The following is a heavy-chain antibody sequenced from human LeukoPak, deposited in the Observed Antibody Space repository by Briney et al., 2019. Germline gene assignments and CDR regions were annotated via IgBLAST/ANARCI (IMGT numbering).Heavy chain of an antibody. CDR3: ARDLGGSNTKDAFDM. J-gene: IGHJ3*02. CDR1: GYTFTRNY. V-gene: IGHV1-2*02. CDR2: INPKSGGT. D-gene: IGHD5-24*01. Sequence: ASVKVSCKASGYTFTRNYIHWVRQAPGQGLEWMGWINPKSGGTRSAQNFQGRVTMTRDTSISTAYMDLSTLKSDDTAVYYCARDLGGSNTKDAFDMWGQGTMVTVSS.